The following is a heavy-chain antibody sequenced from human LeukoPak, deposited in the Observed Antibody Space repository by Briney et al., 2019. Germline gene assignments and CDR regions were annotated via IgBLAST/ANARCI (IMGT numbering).Heavy chain of an antibody. CDR2: IIPIFGTA. D-gene: IGHD3-3*01. CDR3: ASPVKYYDTWSGYPPFDY. V-gene: IGHV1-69*13. CDR1: GGTFSSYA. Sequence: SVKVSCMASGGTFSSYAISWVRQAPGQGLEWMGGIIPIFGTANYAQKFQGRVTITADESTSTAYMELSSLRSEDTAIYYCASPVKYYDTWSGYPPFDYWGQGTLVTVSS. J-gene: IGHJ4*02.